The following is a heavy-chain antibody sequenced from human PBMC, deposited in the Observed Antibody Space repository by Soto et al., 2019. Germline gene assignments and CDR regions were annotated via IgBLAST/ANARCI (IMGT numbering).Heavy chain of an antibody. CDR2: ISGSGDAT. CDR1: GFTFSSYD. J-gene: IGHJ4*02. V-gene: IGHV3-23*01. Sequence: GGSLRLSCAASGFTFSSYDMHWVRQAPGKGLEWVSAISGSGDATRYADSVKGRFAISRDNSKNTLYLQMNSLRVEDTAVYYCAKVYRYYDSSGYHSSLIDYWGRGTLGTVSS. D-gene: IGHD3-22*01. CDR3: AKVYRYYDSSGYHSSLIDY.